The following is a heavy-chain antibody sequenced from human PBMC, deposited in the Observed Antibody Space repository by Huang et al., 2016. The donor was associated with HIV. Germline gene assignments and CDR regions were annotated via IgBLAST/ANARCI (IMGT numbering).Heavy chain of an antibody. CDR1: GFTFSSYW. CDR3: ARRLRYYYGSGRTSGYFDY. CDR2: IKQDGSGK. V-gene: IGHV3-7*01. J-gene: IGHJ4*02. D-gene: IGHD3-10*01. Sequence: EVQLVESGGGLVQPGGSLRLSCTASGFTFSSYWMSWVRQAPGKGLGWGANIKQDGSGKYEVDSGKGRFSNSRDNAKNSLYLQMNSLRAEDTAVYYCARRLRYYYGSGRTSGYFDYWGQGTLVTVSS.